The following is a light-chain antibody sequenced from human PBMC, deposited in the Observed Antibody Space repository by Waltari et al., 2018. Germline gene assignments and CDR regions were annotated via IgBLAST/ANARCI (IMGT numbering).Light chain of an antibody. Sequence: SYGLTQPPSVSVAPGQTASITCGGNKIGREAVHWYQQKPGQAPVLVVRYDNDRPSGIPDRFSGSNSGSPATLTISRVEAGDEADYYCQVWDSSGPHPVVFGGGTKLTVL. CDR1: KIGREA. CDR3: QVWDSSGPHPVV. J-gene: IGLJ2*01. CDR2: YDN. V-gene: IGLV3-21*02.